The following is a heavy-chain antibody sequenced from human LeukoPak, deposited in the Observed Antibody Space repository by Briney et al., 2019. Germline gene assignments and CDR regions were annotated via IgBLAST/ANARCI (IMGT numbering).Heavy chain of an antibody. Sequence: ESLRLSCAASGFTVSSNYMSWVRQVPGKGLEWIGYIYYGGSTDYNPSLKSRVTISKDTSKTQFSLRLSSVTSADTAVYYCARARLDSSGRFDSWGQGTLVTVSS. CDR1: GFTVSSNY. CDR3: ARARLDSSGRFDS. CDR2: IYYGGST. D-gene: IGHD3-22*01. V-gene: IGHV4-59*02. J-gene: IGHJ4*02.